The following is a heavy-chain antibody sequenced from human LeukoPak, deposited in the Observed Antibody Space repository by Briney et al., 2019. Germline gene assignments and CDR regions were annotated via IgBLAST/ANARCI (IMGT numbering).Heavy chain of an antibody. Sequence: ASVKVSCKASGYTFTSYGICWVRQAPGQGLEWMGWISAYNGNTNYAQKLQGRVTMTTDTSTSTAYMELRSLRSDDTAVYYCARDVGCSSTSCYAHFDYWGQGTLVTVSS. CDR1: GYTFTSYG. CDR2: ISAYNGNT. V-gene: IGHV1-18*04. CDR3: ARDVGCSSTSCYAHFDY. J-gene: IGHJ4*02. D-gene: IGHD2-2*01.